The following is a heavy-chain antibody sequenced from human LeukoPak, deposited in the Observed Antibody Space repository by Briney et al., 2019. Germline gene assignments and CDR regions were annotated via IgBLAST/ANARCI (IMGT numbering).Heavy chain of an antibody. CDR1: GFTFSIFA. J-gene: IGHJ4*02. Sequence: GRSLRLSCAASGFTFSIFAMTWVRQAPGKGLEWVSAISGSGGSTYYADSVKGRFTISRDNSKNTLYLQMNSLRAEGTAVYYCAKDRVVVPAAMLGYWGQGTLVTVSS. CDR3: AKDRVVVPAAMLGY. D-gene: IGHD2-2*01. CDR2: ISGSGGST. V-gene: IGHV3-23*01.